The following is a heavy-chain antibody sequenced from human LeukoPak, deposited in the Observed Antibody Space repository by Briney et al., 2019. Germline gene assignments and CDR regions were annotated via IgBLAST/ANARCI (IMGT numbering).Heavy chain of an antibody. CDR2: VIPIFGTA. CDR3: ARISSYDSSAYPPGN. CDR1: GGTFSSYA. Sequence: SVKVSCKASGGTFSSYAISWVRQAPGQGLEWMGGVIPIFGTADYAQKFQGRVTITTDESTSTIYMELSSLRSEDAAVYYCARISSYDSSAYPPGNWGQGTLVTVSS. J-gene: IGHJ4*02. D-gene: IGHD3-22*01. V-gene: IGHV1-69*05.